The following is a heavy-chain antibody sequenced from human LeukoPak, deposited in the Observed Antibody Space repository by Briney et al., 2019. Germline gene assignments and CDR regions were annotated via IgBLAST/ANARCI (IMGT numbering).Heavy chain of an antibody. D-gene: IGHD5-12*01. CDR3: AISGFLDPLGG. CDR2: RKKDGSEN. V-gene: IGHV3-7*02. CDR1: GFTFSSYC. J-gene: IGHJ4*02. Sequence: GGTLRLSCAASGFTFSSYCNSWGRHAPGTGLEWGSNRKKDGSENYYVDSVKGRFTISRDNAKNTLYLQMNSLRAEDTAVYYCAISGFLDPLGGWGQGALVSV.